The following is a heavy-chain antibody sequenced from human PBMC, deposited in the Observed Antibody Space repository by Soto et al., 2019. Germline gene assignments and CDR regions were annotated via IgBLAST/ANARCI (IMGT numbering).Heavy chain of an antibody. CDR3: ARAVAVPGFDY. D-gene: IGHD6-19*01. Sequence: QVQLVQSGAEVKKPGSSVKVSCKASGGTFSSYAISWVRQAPGQGLEWMGGIIPIFGTANYAQKFQGRVTITANESTRTDYMELRSLRSEDPAVYYCARAVAVPGFDYWGQGTLGTVSS. J-gene: IGHJ4*02. V-gene: IGHV1-69*01. CDR1: GGTFSSYA. CDR2: IIPIFGTA.